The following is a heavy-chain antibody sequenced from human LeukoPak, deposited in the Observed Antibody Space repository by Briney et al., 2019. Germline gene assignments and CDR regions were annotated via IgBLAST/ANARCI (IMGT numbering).Heavy chain of an antibody. D-gene: IGHD2-15*01. Sequence: PSETLSLTCTVSGGSISSYYWSWIRQPPGKGLEWIGYIYYSGSTNYNPSLKSRVTISADTSKNQFSLKLSSVTAADTAVYYCARGGRYCSGGSCYSIVDYWGQGTLVTVSS. J-gene: IGHJ4*02. V-gene: IGHV4-59*01. CDR3: ARGGRYCSGGSCYSIVDY. CDR2: IYYSGST. CDR1: GGSISSYY.